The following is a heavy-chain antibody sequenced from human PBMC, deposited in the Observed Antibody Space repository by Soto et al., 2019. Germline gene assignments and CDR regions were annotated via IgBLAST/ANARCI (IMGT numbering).Heavy chain of an antibody. CDR2: IDWDDDK. Sequence: GPTLVNPTHTLRLTCTFSGFSLRTSGMCMSWIRQPPGKSLEWLALIDWDDDKYYSPSLKTRLTISKDTSKNQVVLRMTNMEPVDKPTYYCARRLPDYCSRINCLLATPLSHDYCMHVWGQGTLVTVS. CDR3: ARRLPDYCSRINCLLATPLSHDYCMHV. V-gene: IGHV2-70*01. CDR1: GFSLRTSGMC. J-gene: IGHJ6*02. D-gene: IGHD2-2*01.